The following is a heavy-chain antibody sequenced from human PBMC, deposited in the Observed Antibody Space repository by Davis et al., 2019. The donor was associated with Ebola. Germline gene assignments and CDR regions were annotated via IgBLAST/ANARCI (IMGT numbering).Heavy chain of an antibody. CDR3: AREYYDYVWGEMLDY. J-gene: IGHJ4*02. V-gene: IGHV3-21*01. CDR2: ISSSSSYI. Sequence: GESLKISCAASGFTFSSYSMNWVRQAPGKGLEWVSSISSSSSYIYYADSVKGRFTISRDNAKNSLYLQMNSLRAEDTAVYYCAREYYDYVWGEMLDYWGQGTLVTVSS. D-gene: IGHD3-16*01. CDR1: GFTFSSYS.